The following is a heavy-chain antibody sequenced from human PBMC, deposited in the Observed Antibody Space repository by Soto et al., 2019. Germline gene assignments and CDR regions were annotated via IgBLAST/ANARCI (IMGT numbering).Heavy chain of an antibody. CDR1: SGSISSSNW. CDR3: ARDQHGYCSSTSCSDRWFDP. CDR2: IYHSGST. D-gene: IGHD2-2*01. V-gene: IGHV4-4*02. Sequence: QVQLQESGPGLVKPSGTLSLTCAVSSGSISSSNWWSWVRQPPGKGLEWIGEIYHSGSTNYNPSLKSRVTISVDKSKNQFSLKLSSVTAADTAVYYCARDQHGYCSSTSCSDRWFDPWGQGTLVTVSS. J-gene: IGHJ5*02.